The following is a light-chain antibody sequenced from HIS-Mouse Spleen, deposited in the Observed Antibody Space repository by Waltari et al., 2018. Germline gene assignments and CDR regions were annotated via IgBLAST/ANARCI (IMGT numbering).Light chain of an antibody. Sequence: QSALTQPRSVSGSPGQSVTISCTGTSSYVGGYNYVPWYQQHPGKAPKLMIYDVSKRPSGVPDRFSGSKSGNTASLTISGLQAEDEADYYCCSYAGSYTNVFGTGTKVTVL. CDR2: DVS. CDR1: SSYVGGYNY. V-gene: IGLV2-11*01. J-gene: IGLJ1*01. CDR3: CSYAGSYTNV.